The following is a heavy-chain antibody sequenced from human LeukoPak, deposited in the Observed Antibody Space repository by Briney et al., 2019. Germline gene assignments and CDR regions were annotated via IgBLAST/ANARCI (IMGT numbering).Heavy chain of an antibody. Sequence: GGSLKISCKGSGYSFTSYWIGWVRQMPGKGLEWMGIIYPGDSDTRYSPSFQGQVTISADKSISTAYLQWSSLKASDTAMYYCARYTPQHSIAFDIWGQGTMVTVSS. D-gene: IGHD4-11*01. CDR3: ARYTPQHSIAFDI. CDR1: GYSFTSYW. J-gene: IGHJ3*02. CDR2: IYPGDSDT. V-gene: IGHV5-51*01.